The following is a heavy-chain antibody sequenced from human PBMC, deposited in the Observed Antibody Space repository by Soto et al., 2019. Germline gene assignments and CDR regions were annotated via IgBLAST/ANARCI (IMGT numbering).Heavy chain of an antibody. CDR2: ISGSGGST. V-gene: IGHV3-23*01. CDR3: HTAISGASYSSHYRHF. J-gene: IGHJ6*04. D-gene: IGHD3-3*01. Sequence: KGLEWVSAISGSGGSTYYADSVKGRFTISRDNSKNTLYLQMNSLRAEDTAVYYCHTAISGASYSSHYRHFCGTGTPVTVSP.